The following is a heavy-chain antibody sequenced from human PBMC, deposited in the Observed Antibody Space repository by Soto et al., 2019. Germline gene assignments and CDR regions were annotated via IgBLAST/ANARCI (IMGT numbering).Heavy chain of an antibody. CDR1: GYSFTSYW. D-gene: IGHD1-7*01. CDR2: IYPGDSDT. CDR3: ARIPTTPTGYNWNYLSCYYGMDV. V-gene: IGHV5-51*01. Sequence: GESLKISCKGSGYSFTSYWIGWVRQMPGKGLEWIGIIYPGDSDTRYSPSFQGQVTISADKSISTAYLQWSSLKASDTAMYYCARIPTTPTGYNWNYLSCYYGMDVWGQGTTVTVS. J-gene: IGHJ6*02.